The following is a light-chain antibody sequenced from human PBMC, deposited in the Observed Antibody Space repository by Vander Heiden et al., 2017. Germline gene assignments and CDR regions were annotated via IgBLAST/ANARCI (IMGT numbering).Light chain of an antibody. CDR2: GAL. CDR3: QQYYSYPLT. J-gene: IGKJ4*01. Sequence: DIQMTQSPSSLSASVGDRVTITCRASEVIKTYLVWYQQKPGKAPKPLIYGALSLQSGVPSRFSGSGSETDFNLTISSLQPEDFGSYYCQQYYSYPLTFGRGTKVEIK. CDR1: EVIKTY. V-gene: IGKV1-16*01.